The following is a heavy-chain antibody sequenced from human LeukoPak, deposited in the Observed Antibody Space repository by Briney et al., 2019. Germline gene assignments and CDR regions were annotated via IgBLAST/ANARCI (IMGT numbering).Heavy chain of an antibody. CDR1: GFTFSSYG. CDR2: ISYDGSNK. V-gene: IGHV3-30*18. D-gene: IGHD5-18*01. J-gene: IGHJ4*02. CDR3: AKQGAYRGYHCYFDY. Sequence: PGGSLRLSCAASGFTFSSYGMHWVRQAPGKGLEWVAVISYDGSNKYYADSVKGRFTISRDNSKNTLYLQMNSLRAEDTAVYYCAKQGAYRGYHCYFDYWGQGTLVTVSS.